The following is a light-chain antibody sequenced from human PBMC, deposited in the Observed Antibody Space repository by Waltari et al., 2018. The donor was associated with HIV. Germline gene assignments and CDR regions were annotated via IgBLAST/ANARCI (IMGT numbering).Light chain of an antibody. CDR1: SPNIGSNA. J-gene: IGLJ1*01. CDR2: TNN. CDR3: AAWDDSLNGYV. Sequence: QSVLTQSPSASGTPGQRVTISCSGSSPNIGSNAVNWYQHLPGTAPKLLIHTNNQRPSGIPDRFSGSKAGTSASLAISGLQSEDESDYYCAAWDDSLNGYVFGSGTKVTVL. V-gene: IGLV1-44*01.